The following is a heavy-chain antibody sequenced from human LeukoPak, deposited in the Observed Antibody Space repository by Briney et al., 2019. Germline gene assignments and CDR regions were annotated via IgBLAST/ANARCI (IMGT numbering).Heavy chain of an antibody. CDR3: ARKAPKKGWFDP. CDR2: THPSGNT. V-gene: IGHV4-4*09. CDR1: GGSNNSYY. Sequence: PSETLSLSCTVSGGSNNSYYWSWIRQPPGKGLEWIGYTHPSGNTNYSPSLKSRVTISIDKSRNQFSLKLSSVTAADTAVYYCARKAPKKGWFDPWGQGTLVTVSS. J-gene: IGHJ5*02.